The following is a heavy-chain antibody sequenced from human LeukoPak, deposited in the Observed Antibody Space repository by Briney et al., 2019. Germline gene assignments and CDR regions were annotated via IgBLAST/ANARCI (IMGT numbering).Heavy chain of an antibody. CDR1: GGSFSGYY. J-gene: IGHJ5*02. CDR2: INHSGST. Sequence: SETLSLTCAVYGGSFSGYYWSWIRQPPGKGLEWIGEINHSGSTNYNPSLKSRVTISVDTSKNQFSLKLSSVTAADTAVYYCARSSSGWYNWFDPWGQGTLVTVSS. CDR3: ARSSSGWYNWFDP. D-gene: IGHD6-19*01. V-gene: IGHV4-34*01.